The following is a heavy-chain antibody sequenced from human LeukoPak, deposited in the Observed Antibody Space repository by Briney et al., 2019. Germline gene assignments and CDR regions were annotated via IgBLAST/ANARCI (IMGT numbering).Heavy chain of an antibody. D-gene: IGHD2-2*02. V-gene: IGHV3-74*03. J-gene: IGHJ4*02. Sequence: TGGSLRLSCAASGFTFSNYWMHWVRQAPGKGLVWVSRISTDGNNTTYADSVKGRFTISRDNAKNTLYLQMNSLRAEDTAVYYCARVGHLGYCSRISCYTVLDYWGQGTLVTVSS. CDR1: GFTFSNYW. CDR3: ARVGHLGYCSRISCYTVLDY. CDR2: ISTDGNNT.